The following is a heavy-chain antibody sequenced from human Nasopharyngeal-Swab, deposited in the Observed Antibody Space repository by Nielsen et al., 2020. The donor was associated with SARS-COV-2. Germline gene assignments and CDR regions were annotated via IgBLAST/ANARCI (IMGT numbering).Heavy chain of an antibody. V-gene: IGHV1-46*01. CDR1: GYTFTSYA. Sequence: ASVKVSCKASGYTFTSYAMNWVRQAPGQGLEWMGIINPSGGSTSYAQKFQGRVTMTRDTSTSTVYMELSSLRSEDTAVYYCARDLTTTVTTTYYYYGMDVWGQGTTVTVSS. CDR3: ARDLTTTVTTTYYYYGMDV. J-gene: IGHJ6*02. CDR2: INPSGGST. D-gene: IGHD4-11*01.